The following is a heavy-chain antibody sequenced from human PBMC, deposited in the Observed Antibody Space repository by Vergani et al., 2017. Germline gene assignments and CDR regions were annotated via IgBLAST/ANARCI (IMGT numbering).Heavy chain of an antibody. Sequence: QLQLQESGPGLVKPSETLSLTCTVSGGSISSSSYYWGWIRQPPGKGLEWIGSIYYSGSTYYNPSLKSRVTISVDTSKNQFSLKLSSVTAADTAVYYCAFIGGIVGAQIDYRGQGTLVTVSS. CDR2: IYYSGST. J-gene: IGHJ4*02. V-gene: IGHV4-39*01. D-gene: IGHD1-26*01. CDR1: GGSISSSSYY. CDR3: AFIGGIVGAQIDY.